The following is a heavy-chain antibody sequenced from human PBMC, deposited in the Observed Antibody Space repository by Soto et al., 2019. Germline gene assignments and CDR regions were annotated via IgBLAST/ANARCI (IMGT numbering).Heavy chain of an antibody. J-gene: IGHJ6*02. CDR1: GYIFTDYY. Sequence: ASVKVSCKASGYIFTDYYLLWVRQAPGLGLEWMGWISPKSGDTKYTQNFQGRVTMTRDTSTRAAYMELSSLTSDDTAVYYCAKLAYYHYAMDVWGQGTTVTVSS. CDR3: AKLAYYHYAMDV. CDR2: ISPKSGDT. V-gene: IGHV1-2*02.